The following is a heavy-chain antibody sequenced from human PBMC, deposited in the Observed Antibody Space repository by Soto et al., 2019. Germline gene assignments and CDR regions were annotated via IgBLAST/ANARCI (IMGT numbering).Heavy chain of an antibody. CDR3: AREVYDSIGNAFDI. J-gene: IGHJ3*02. CDR1: GGSISSGGYY. V-gene: IGHV4-31*03. D-gene: IGHD3-22*01. Sequence: PSETLSLTCTVSGGSISSGGYYWSWIRQHPGKGLEWIGYIYYSGSTYYNPSLKSRVTISVDTSKNQFSLKLSSVTAADTAVYYCAREVYDSIGNAFDIWGQGTMVTVS. CDR2: IYYSGST.